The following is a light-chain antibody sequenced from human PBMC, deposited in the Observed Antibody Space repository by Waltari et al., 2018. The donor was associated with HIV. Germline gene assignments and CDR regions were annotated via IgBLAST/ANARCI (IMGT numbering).Light chain of an antibody. J-gene: IGLJ2*01. CDR1: SSDVGGYNY. CDR3: SSYTSSSTVV. Sequence: QSALTQPASVSGSPGQSITISCTGTSSDVGGYNYVPWYQQHPCKAPKLMIYDVSKRPSGVSNRFSGSKSGNTASLTISGLQAEDEADYYCSSYTSSSTVVFGGGTKLTVL. CDR2: DVS. V-gene: IGLV2-14*03.